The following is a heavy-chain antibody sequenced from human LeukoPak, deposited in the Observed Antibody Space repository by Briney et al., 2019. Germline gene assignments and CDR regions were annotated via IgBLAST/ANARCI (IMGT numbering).Heavy chain of an antibody. Sequence: GGSLRLSCAASGFTFSSHNMNWVRQAPGKGLEWVSFISSSSNYIYYADSLKGRFTVSRENAKNSLFLQINSLRADDTAVYYCARHAGGSGWSHFDYWGLGTLVTVSS. CDR3: ARHAGGSGWSHFDY. CDR1: GFTFSSHN. CDR2: ISSSSNYI. J-gene: IGHJ4*02. D-gene: IGHD6-13*01. V-gene: IGHV3-21*01.